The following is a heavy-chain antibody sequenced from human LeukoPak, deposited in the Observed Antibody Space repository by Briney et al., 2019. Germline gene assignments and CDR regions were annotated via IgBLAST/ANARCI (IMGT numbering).Heavy chain of an antibody. CDR1: GFTVSSNY. J-gene: IGHJ4*02. CDR3: ARILHYYGSGSYPFDY. CDR2: IYSGGST. V-gene: IGHV3-53*01. Sequence: GGSLRLSCAASGFTVSSNYMSWVRQAPGKGLEWVSVIYSGGSTYYADSVKGRFTISRDNSKNTLYLQMNSLRAEDTAVYYCARILHYYGSGSYPFDYWGQGTLVTVSS. D-gene: IGHD3-10*01.